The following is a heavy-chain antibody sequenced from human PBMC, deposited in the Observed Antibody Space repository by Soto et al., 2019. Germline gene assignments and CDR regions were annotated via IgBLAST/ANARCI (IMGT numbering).Heavy chain of an antibody. D-gene: IGHD2-15*01. CDR3: ARNNGAYSNYFDY. Sequence: DSLKGRFTISRDNAKNSLYLQMNSLRVEDTAVYYCARNNGAYSNYFDYWGQGTLVTVSS. V-gene: IGHV3-21*01. J-gene: IGHJ4*02.